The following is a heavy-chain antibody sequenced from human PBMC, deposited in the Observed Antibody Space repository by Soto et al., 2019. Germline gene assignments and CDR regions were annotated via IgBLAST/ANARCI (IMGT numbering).Heavy chain of an antibody. CDR3: AKRWELAFGY. Sequence: QVQLVESVGGVVQPGRSLRLSCAASGFTFSSYGMHWVRQAPGKGLEWVAVISYDGSNKYYADSVKGRFTISRDNSKNTLYLQMNSLRAEDTAVYYCAKRWELAFGYWGQGTLVTVSS. J-gene: IGHJ4*02. CDR1: GFTFSSYG. CDR2: ISYDGSNK. D-gene: IGHD1-26*01. V-gene: IGHV3-30*18.